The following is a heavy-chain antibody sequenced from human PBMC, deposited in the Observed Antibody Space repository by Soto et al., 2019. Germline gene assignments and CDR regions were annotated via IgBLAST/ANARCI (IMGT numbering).Heavy chain of an antibody. V-gene: IGHV4-30-4*01. CDR2: IYNSGGRT. D-gene: IGHD1-26*01. Sequence: QVQLQESGPGLVEPSQTLSLTCTVSGGSVSSGGYFWSWIRQPPGKGLEWIGHIYNSGGRTYGNPSLNSRPTVSIYRSTMQGSLSLISVTGADAAVYFCARGPGVGNVDYWGQGTLVTVSS. CDR1: GGSVSSGGYF. J-gene: IGHJ4*02. CDR3: ARGPGVGNVDY.